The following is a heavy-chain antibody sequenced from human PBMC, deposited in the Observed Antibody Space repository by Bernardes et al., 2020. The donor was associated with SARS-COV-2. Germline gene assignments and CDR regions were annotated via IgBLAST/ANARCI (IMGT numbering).Heavy chain of an antibody. V-gene: IGHV4-34*01. D-gene: IGHD3-10*01. CDR1: GGSFSGYY. J-gene: IGHJ5*02. Sequence: SETLSLTCAVYGGSFSGYYWSWIRQPPGKGLEWIGEINHSGSTNYNPSLKSRVTISVDTSKNQFSLKLSSVTAADTAVYYCARGRVYYYGSGSRQNWFDPWGQGTLVTVSS. CDR3: ARGRVYYYGSGSRQNWFDP. CDR2: INHSGST.